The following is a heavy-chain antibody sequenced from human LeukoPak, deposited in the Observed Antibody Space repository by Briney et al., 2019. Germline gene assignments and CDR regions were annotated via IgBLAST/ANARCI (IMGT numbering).Heavy chain of an antibody. J-gene: IGHJ5*02. CDR1: GFTFSHFG. CDR2: IWSDATNE. V-gene: IGHV3-33*06. CDR3: AKDAQRGFDYRNSLEH. Sequence: GGSLILSCEASGFTFSHFGMHWVRQAPGKGLEWVAVIWSDATNEYYADSVKGRFTISRDNFKSTVSLEMNSLRAEDTAVYYCAKDAQRGFDYRNSLEHWGQGSLVIVSS. D-gene: IGHD4-11*01.